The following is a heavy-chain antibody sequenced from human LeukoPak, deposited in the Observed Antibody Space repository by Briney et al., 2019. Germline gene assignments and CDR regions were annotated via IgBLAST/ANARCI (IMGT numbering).Heavy chain of an antibody. Sequence: GGSLRLSCAASGFTFSSYAMSWVRQAPGKGLEWVSAVSGSGANTYHSDSVRGRFAISRDNSKNTLHLQMNSLRAEDTAVYYCAKDRVAVARRGFDPWGQGTLVTVSS. CDR2: VSGSGANT. V-gene: IGHV3-23*01. CDR3: AKDRVAVARRGFDP. J-gene: IGHJ5*02. D-gene: IGHD6-19*01. CDR1: GFTFSSYA.